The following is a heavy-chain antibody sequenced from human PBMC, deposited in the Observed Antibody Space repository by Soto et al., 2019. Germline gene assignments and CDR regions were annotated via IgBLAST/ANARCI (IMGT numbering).Heavy chain of an antibody. CDR1: GGTFSSYA. CDR3: GGGLPDILTGRYYYYYGMDV. J-gene: IGHJ6*02. CDR2: IIPIFGTA. Sequence: ASVKVSCKASGGTFSSYAVSWVRQAPGQGLEWMGGIIPIFGTANYAQKFQGRVTITADESTSTAYMELSSLRTEDTAVYYCGGGLPDILTGRYYYYYGMDVWGQGTTVTVSS. V-gene: IGHV1-69*13. D-gene: IGHD3-9*01.